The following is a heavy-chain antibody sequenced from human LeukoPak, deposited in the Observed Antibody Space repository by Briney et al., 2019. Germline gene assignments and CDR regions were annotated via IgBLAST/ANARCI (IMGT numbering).Heavy chain of an antibody. J-gene: IGHJ4*02. CDR3: AKDIRMDPY. CDR1: GFTFNSYA. V-gene: IGHV3-23*01. CDR2: ISGSGGST. Sequence: SGGSLRLSCAASGFTFNSYAMNRVRQAPGKGLEWVSTISGSGGSTYYADSVKGRFTISRDNSKNTLYLEMNGLRAEDTAVYYCAKDIRMDPYWGQGTLVTVSS. D-gene: IGHD1-14*01.